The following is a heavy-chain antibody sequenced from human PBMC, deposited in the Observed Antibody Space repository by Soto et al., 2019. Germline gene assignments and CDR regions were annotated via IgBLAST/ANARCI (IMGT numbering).Heavy chain of an antibody. CDR2: INPSGGST. D-gene: IGHD6-13*01. V-gene: IGHV1-46*03. J-gene: IGHJ5*02. CDR3: ARGIFLTGEIAAAGRSHWFDP. CDR1: GYTFTSYY. Sequence: GASVKVSCKASGYTFTSYYMHWVRQAPGQGLEWMGIINPSGGSTSYAQKFQGRVTMTRDTSTSTVYMELSSLRSEDTAVYYCARGIFLTGEIAAAGRSHWFDPWGQGTLVTVSS.